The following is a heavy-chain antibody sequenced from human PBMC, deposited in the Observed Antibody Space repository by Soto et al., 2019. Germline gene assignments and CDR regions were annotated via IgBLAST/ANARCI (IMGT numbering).Heavy chain of an antibody. J-gene: IGHJ4*02. CDR3: AHRRRYSSSWYAGFDY. V-gene: IGHV2-5*02. D-gene: IGHD6-13*01. Sequence: QITLKESGPTLVKPTQTLTLTCTFSGFSLTTSGVGVGWIRQPPGKALEWLALIYWDDAKRYSPSLRSRLTITXXTXQXPVVLTMTNMDPVDTATYYCAHRRRYSSSWYAGFDYWGQGTLVTVSS. CDR2: IYWDDAK. CDR1: GFSLTTSGVG.